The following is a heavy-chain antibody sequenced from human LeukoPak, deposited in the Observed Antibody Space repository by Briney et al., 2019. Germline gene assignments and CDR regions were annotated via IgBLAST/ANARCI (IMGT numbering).Heavy chain of an antibody. Sequence: GRSLRLSCAASGFTFSSYAMHWVRQAPGKGLEWVAVISYDGSNKYYADSVKGRFTISRDNSKNTLYLQRNSLRAEDTAVYYCAREIYGDCSSTSCYGMDVWGQGTTVTVSS. J-gene: IGHJ6*02. CDR3: AREIYGDCSSTSCYGMDV. V-gene: IGHV3-30-3*01. CDR2: ISYDGSNK. D-gene: IGHD2-2*03. CDR1: GFTFSSYA.